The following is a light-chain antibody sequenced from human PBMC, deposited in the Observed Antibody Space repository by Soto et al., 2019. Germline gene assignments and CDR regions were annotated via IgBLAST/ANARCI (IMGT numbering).Light chain of an antibody. V-gene: IGKV1-5*03. CDR1: QSISSW. J-gene: IGKJ1*01. CDR2: KAS. Sequence: DIRISQSPSTLSASVGDRVTITCRASQSISSWLAWYQQKPGKAPKLLIYKASSLESGVPSRFSGSGSGTEFTLTISSLQPDDFATYYCQQYKTFGQGTKVDI. CDR3: QQYKT.